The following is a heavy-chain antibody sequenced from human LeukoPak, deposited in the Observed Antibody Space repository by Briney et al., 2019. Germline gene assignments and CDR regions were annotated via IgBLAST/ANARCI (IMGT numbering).Heavy chain of an antibody. CDR3: AKTSGYDRTLGYYSYYMDV. J-gene: IGHJ6*03. D-gene: IGHD5-12*01. Sequence: GGSLRLSCTTSGFTFSNYAMSWVRQAPGKGLEWVSAITGSGGRTYYADSVKGRFTISRDNSKNTLFLQMNSLRADDTAVYYCAKTSGYDRTLGYYSYYMDVWGKGTTVTVSS. CDR2: ITGSGGRT. V-gene: IGHV3-23*01. CDR1: GFTFSNYA.